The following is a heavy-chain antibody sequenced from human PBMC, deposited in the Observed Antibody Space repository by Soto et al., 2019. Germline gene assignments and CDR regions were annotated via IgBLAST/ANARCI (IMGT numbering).Heavy chain of an antibody. CDR3: ARVVKAGDYGDYGRYYFDY. CDR1: GYTFTTYG. Sequence: QVQMVQSRAEVKKPGASVKVSCKASGYTFTTYGITWVRQAPGQGLKWMGWISAYSGNTNYAQKLQGRLAVTTDTSTNTAYMDLRSLRSDGTAVYYCARVVKAGDYGDYGRYYFDYWGHGTLVTVSS. V-gene: IGHV1-18*04. D-gene: IGHD4-17*01. CDR2: ISAYSGNT. J-gene: IGHJ4*01.